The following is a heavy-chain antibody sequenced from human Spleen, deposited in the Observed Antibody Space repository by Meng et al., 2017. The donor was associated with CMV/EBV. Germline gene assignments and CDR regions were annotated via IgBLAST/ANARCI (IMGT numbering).Heavy chain of an antibody. CDR3: ARSHVPGSPGDLGGMDV. D-gene: IGHD3-10*01. CDR1: GYTFTGYY. CDR2: INPNSGGT. J-gene: IGHJ6*02. Sequence: ASVKVSCKASGYTFTGYYMHWVRQAPGQGLEWMGWINPNSGGTNYAQKFQGRVTMTRDTSISTAYMELSRLRSDETAVYYCARSHVPGSPGDLGGMDVWGQGTTVTVSS. V-gene: IGHV1-2*02.